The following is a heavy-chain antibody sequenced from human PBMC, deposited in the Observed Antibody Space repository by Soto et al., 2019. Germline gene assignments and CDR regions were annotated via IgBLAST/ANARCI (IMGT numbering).Heavy chain of an antibody. D-gene: IGHD5-18*01. V-gene: IGHV3-23*01. J-gene: IGHJ4*02. CDR3: AKIPPGYSYGYFYFDY. Sequence: GGSLRLSCAASGFIFSNYAMSWVRQAPGKGPEWVSSISGSGVNTFYADSVKGRFTISRDNSKNTLYLQMNSLRAEDTAVYYCAKIPPGYSYGYFYFDYWGQGTLVTVSS. CDR1: GFIFSNYA. CDR2: ISGSGVNT.